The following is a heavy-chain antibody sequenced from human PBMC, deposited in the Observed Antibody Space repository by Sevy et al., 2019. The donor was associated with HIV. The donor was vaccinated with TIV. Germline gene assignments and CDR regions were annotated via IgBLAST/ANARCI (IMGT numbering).Heavy chain of an antibody. J-gene: IGHJ3*02. CDR1: GGSFSGYY. V-gene: IGHV4-34*01. CDR2: INHSGST. CDR3: ARHCGSTSCSHAFDI. Sequence: GSLRLSCAVYGGSFSGYYWSWIRQPPGKGLEWIGEINHSGSTNYNPSLKSRVTISVDTSKNQFSLKLSSVTAADTAVYYCARHCGSTSCSHAFDIWGQGTMVTVSS. D-gene: IGHD2-2*01.